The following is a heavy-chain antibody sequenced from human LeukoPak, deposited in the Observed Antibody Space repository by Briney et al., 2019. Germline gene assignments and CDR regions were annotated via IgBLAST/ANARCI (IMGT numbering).Heavy chain of an antibody. CDR1: GFTFSSYW. D-gene: IGHD3-10*02. CDR3: VRDRYYVPDY. V-gene: IGHV3-74*01. J-gene: IGHJ4*02. Sequence: PGGSLRLSCAASGFTFSSYWMHWVRQGAGKGLVWLSRITSDGRTTIYADSVEGRFTISRDNAKNTPYLQMNSLRVEDTAVYYCVRDRYYVPDYWGQGTPVTVSS. CDR2: ITSDGRTT.